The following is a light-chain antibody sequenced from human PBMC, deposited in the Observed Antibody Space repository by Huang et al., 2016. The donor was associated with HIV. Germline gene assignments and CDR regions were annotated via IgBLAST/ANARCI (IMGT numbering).Light chain of an antibody. CDR3: QQCSDWPRT. Sequence: EIVLTQSPATLSLSPGERATLSGRASQSVSRDLDWYQQKAGQAPRLLIYGASNRATGIPASFSGSGSGTDCTLTFSSLEPEDFAVYYCQQCSDWPRTFGQGTKLEIK. V-gene: IGKV3-11*01. CDR2: GAS. CDR1: QSVSRD. J-gene: IGKJ2*01.